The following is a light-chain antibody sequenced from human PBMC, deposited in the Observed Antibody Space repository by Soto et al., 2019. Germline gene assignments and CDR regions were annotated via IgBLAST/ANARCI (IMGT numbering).Light chain of an antibody. CDR1: QSISDW. Sequence: DIQMTQSPSTLSASVGDRVTITCRASQSISDWSAWYQQKPGKAPNLLIYKASTLESGGPSRFSGSGSGTEFTLTISSLQPDDFATYYCQQYDSYPLTFGGGTKVEIK. J-gene: IGKJ4*01. CDR3: QQYDSYPLT. CDR2: KAS. V-gene: IGKV1-5*03.